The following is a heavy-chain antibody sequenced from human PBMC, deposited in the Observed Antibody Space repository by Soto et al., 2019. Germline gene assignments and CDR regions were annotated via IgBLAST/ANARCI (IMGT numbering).Heavy chain of an antibody. Sequence: QVQLQQWGAGLLKPSETLSLTCAVYNGSFSGSYWSWIRQPPGRGLEWIGEISQSGTTNYNPSLQSRLTISIDKSNSHFSLRLISVTAADTAVYFYARQRLWYGMDVWGQGTTVTVSS. V-gene: IGHV4-34*01. CDR2: ISQSGTT. CDR3: ARQRLWYGMDV. D-gene: IGHD1-1*01. CDR1: NGSFSGSY. J-gene: IGHJ6*02.